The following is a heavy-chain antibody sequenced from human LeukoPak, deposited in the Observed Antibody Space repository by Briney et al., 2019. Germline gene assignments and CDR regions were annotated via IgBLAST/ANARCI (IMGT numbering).Heavy chain of an antibody. CDR3: ARMALLWFGELEDY. CDR1: GFTFDDYG. D-gene: IGHD3-10*01. Sequence: GGSLRLSCAASGFTFDDYGMSWVRQAPGKGLEWVSGINWNGGSTGYADSVKGRFTISRDNAKNSLYLQTNSLRAEDTALYYCARMALLWFGELEDYWGQGTLVTVSS. J-gene: IGHJ4*02. CDR2: INWNGGST. V-gene: IGHV3-20*04.